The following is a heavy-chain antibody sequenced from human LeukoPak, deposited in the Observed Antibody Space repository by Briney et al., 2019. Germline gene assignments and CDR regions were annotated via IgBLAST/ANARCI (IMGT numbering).Heavy chain of an antibody. V-gene: IGHV3-7*03. CDR3: AKKHGSGSHDFDF. CDR2: INQDGTEK. D-gene: IGHD3-10*01. CDR1: GFTFTTYW. Sequence: PGESLRLSCAASGFTFTTYWMSWVRQLPGKGLEWVANINQDGTEKYYVDSVKGRFTISRDNSKNTLYLQMNSLRGEDTAVYYCAKKHGSGSHDFDFWGQGTLVTVSS. J-gene: IGHJ4*02.